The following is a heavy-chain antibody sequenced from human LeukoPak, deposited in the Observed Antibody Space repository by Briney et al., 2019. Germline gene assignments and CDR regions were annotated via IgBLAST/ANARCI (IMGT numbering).Heavy chain of an antibody. CDR3: ARRYCSGGSCYPDY. D-gene: IGHD2-15*01. V-gene: IGHV4-61*01. Sequence: SETLSLTCTVSGGSVSSGSYYWSWIRQPPGKGLEWIGYLYYSGNTNYNPSLKSRVTISIDTSKNQFSLKLSSVTAADTVVYYCARRYCSGGSCYPDYWGQGTLVTVSS. CDR1: GGSVSSGSYY. CDR2: LYYSGNT. J-gene: IGHJ4*02.